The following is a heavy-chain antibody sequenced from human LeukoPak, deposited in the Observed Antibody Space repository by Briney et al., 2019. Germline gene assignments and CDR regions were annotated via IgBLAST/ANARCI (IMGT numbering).Heavy chain of an antibody. CDR3: VKDQWQGYFDWSQSYSGAFDI. J-gene: IGHJ3*02. CDR2: ISCSGGST. CDR1: GFTFSSYA. Sequence: QAGGSLRLSCAASGFTFSSYAMSWVRQAPGKGLEWVSAISCSGGSTYYADSVKGRFTISRDNSKNTLYLQMNSLRAEDTAVYYCVKDQWQGYFDWSQSYSGAFDIWGQGTMVTVSS. D-gene: IGHD3-9*01. V-gene: IGHV3-23*01.